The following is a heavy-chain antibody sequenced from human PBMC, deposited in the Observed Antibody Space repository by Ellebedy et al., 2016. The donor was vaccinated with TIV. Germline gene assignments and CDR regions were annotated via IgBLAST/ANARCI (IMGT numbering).Heavy chain of an antibody. Sequence: SETLSLXXTVSGGSISSYYWSWIRQPAGKGLEWIGRIYTSGSTNYNPSLKSRVTMSVDTSKNQFSLKLSSVTAADTAVYYCARDRSVLTMVRGYFDYWGQGTLVTVSS. CDR1: GGSISSYY. J-gene: IGHJ4*02. V-gene: IGHV4-4*07. CDR3: ARDRSVLTMVRGYFDY. CDR2: IYTSGST. D-gene: IGHD3-10*01.